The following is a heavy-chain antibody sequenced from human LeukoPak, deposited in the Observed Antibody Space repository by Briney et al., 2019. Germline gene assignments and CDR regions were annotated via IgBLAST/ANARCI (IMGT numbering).Heavy chain of an antibody. CDR3: AKDPRGSSYYYYMDV. CDR2: ISSSGSTI. CDR1: GFTFSSYE. D-gene: IGHD2-2*01. J-gene: IGHJ6*03. Sequence: PGGSLRLSCAASGFTFSSYEMNWVRQAPGKGLEWVSYISSSGSTIYYADSVKGRFTISRDNAKKSLYLQMDSLRAEDTAVYYCAKDPRGSSYYYYMDVWGKGTTVTISS. V-gene: IGHV3-48*03.